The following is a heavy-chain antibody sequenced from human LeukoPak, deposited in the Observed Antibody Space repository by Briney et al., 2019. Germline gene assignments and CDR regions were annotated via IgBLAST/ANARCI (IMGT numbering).Heavy chain of an antibody. D-gene: IGHD3-22*01. J-gene: IGHJ4*02. Sequence: ASVKVSCKASGGTFSSYAISWVRQAPGQGLEWMGWISAYSGNTNYGQKLQGRVTMTTDTSTSTAYMELRSLRSDDTAVYFCARESSGLDYWGQGTLVTVSS. CDR2: ISAYSGNT. CDR1: GGTFSSYA. V-gene: IGHV1-18*01. CDR3: ARESSGLDY.